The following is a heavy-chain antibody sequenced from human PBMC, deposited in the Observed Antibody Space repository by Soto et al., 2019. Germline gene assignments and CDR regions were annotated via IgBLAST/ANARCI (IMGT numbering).Heavy chain of an antibody. CDR2: IDPSDSYT. Sequence: GESLKISCKGSVYSFTSYWISWVRQMPGKGLEWMGRIDPSDSYTNYSPSFQGHVTISADKSISTAYLQWSSLKASDTAMYYCARRGYSYGLSFYYYYGMDVWGQGTTVTV. J-gene: IGHJ6*02. CDR1: VYSFTSYW. V-gene: IGHV5-10-1*01. D-gene: IGHD5-18*01. CDR3: ARRGYSYGLSFYYYYGMDV.